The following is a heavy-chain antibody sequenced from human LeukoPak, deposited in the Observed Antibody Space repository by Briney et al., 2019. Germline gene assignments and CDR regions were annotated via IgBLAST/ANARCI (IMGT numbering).Heavy chain of an antibody. J-gene: IGHJ5*02. V-gene: IGHV1-69*04. Sequence: ASVKVSCKASGGTFSSYAISWVRQAPGQGLEWMGRIIPILGIANYAQKFQGRVTITADKSTSTAYMELSSLRSEGTAVYYCAKLANYYDSSGYPNTPTNWFDPWGQGTLVTVSS. CDR2: IIPILGIA. CDR1: GGTFSSYA. D-gene: IGHD3-22*01. CDR3: AKLANYYDSSGYPNTPTNWFDP.